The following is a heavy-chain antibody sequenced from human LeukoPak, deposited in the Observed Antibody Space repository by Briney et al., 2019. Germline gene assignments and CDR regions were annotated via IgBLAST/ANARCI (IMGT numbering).Heavy chain of an antibody. Sequence: SETLSLTCTVSGGSVSSGSYYWSWIRQPPGKGLEWIGNIYYSGSTNYNPSLKSRVTISVDTSKNQFSLKLSSVTAADTAVYYCARDRNGNWFDPWGQGTLVTVSS. CDR1: GGSVSSGSYY. V-gene: IGHV4-61*01. CDR2: IYYSGST. J-gene: IGHJ5*02. CDR3: ARDRNGNWFDP. D-gene: IGHD1-14*01.